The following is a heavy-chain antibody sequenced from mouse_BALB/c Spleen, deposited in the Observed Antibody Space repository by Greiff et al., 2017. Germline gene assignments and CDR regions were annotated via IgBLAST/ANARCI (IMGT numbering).Heavy chain of an antibody. CDR3: ARSTMITTAWFAY. CDR2: INPSSGYT. Sequence: VQLQQSAAELARPGASVKMSCKASGYTFTSYTMHWVKQRPGQGLEWIGYINPSSGYTEYNQKFKDKTTLTADKSSSTAYMQLSSLTSEDSAVYYCARSTMITTAWFAYWGQGTLVTVSA. J-gene: IGHJ3*01. CDR1: GYTFTSYT. V-gene: IGHV1-4*02. D-gene: IGHD2-4*01.